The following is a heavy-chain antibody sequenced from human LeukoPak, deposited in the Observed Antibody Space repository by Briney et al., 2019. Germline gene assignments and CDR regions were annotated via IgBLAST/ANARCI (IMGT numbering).Heavy chain of an antibody. CDR3: AREGSSWYSVIYYYYYMDV. CDR1: GFTFSSYS. V-gene: IGHV3-21*01. J-gene: IGHJ6*03. D-gene: IGHD6-13*01. CDR2: ISSSSSYI. Sequence: GGSLRLSCAASGFTFSSYSMNWVRQAPGKGLEWVSSISSSSSYIYYADSVKGRFTISRDNAKNSLYLQMNSLRAEDTAVYYCAREGSSWYSVIYYYYYMDVWGKGTTVTVSS.